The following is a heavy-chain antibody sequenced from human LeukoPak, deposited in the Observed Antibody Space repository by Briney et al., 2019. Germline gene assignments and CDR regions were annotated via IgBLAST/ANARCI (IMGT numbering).Heavy chain of an antibody. D-gene: IGHD4-23*01. CDR3: ATRWTYYFDY. CDR2: ISGSGGST. CDR1: GFTVSSNY. Sequence: GGSLRLSCAASGFTVSSNYMSWVRQAPGKGLEWVSAISGSGGSTYYADSVKGRFTISRDNSKNTLYLQMNSLRAEDTAVYYCATRWTYYFDYWGQGTLVTVSS. J-gene: IGHJ4*02. V-gene: IGHV3-23*01.